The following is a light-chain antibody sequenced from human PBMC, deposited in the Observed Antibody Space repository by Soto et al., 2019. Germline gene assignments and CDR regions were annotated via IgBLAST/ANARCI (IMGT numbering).Light chain of an antibody. V-gene: IGLV2-14*01. CDR2: DVS. J-gene: IGLJ2*01. CDR1: SSDDGGYNY. Sequence: QSALTQPASVSGSPGQSITISCTGTSSDDGGYNYVSWYQQHPGKAPKLMIYDVSKRPSGVSNRFSGSKSGNTASLTISGLQADDGAHYCYRSYTSSSTQVVFGGGTELTVL. CDR3: RSYTSSSTQVV.